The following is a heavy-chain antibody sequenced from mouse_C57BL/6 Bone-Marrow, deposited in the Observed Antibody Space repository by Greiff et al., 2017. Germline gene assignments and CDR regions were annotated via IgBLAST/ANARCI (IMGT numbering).Heavy chain of an antibody. Sequence: LVESGAELVKPGASVKISCKASGYAFSSYWMNWVKQRPGKGLEWIGQIYPGDGDTNYNGKFKGKATLTADKSSSTAYMQLSSLTSEDSAVYFWARGDWDLAWFAYWGQGTLVTVSA. J-gene: IGHJ3*01. V-gene: IGHV1-80*01. CDR3: ARGDWDLAWFAY. CDR2: IYPGDGDT. CDR1: GYAFSSYW. D-gene: IGHD4-1*01.